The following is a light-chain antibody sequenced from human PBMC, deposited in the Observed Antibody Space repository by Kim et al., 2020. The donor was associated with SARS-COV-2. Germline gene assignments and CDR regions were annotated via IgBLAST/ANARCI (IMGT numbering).Light chain of an antibody. CDR1: SSDGGGYNY. CDR3: SSYTSSSTPVV. J-gene: IGLJ2*01. V-gene: IGLV2-14*04. Sequence: SCTLSCTGTSSDGGGYNYVSWYQQHPGKAPKLMIYDVSKRPSGVSNRFSGSKSGNTASLTISGLQAEDEADYYCSSYTSSSTPVVFGGGTQLTVL. CDR2: DVS.